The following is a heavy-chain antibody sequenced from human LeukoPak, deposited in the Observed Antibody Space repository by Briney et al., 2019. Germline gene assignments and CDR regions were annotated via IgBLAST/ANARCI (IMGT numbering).Heavy chain of an antibody. CDR3: TTGPGCTSWSCWEY. CDR2: IQTKTAGGTT. D-gene: IGHD6-13*01. J-gene: IGHJ4*02. CDR1: EFSVGSNY. V-gene: IGHV3-15*01. Sequence: GGSLRLSCAASEFSVGSNYMTGVRQAPGKGLEWVGRIQTKTAGGTTDYSAPVKGRFTISRDDSKNTVCLQMNSLKTEDTAVYYCTTGPGCTSWSCWEYWGRGTLVTVSS.